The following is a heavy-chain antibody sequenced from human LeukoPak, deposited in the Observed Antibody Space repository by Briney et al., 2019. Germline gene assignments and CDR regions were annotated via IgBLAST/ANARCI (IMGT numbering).Heavy chain of an antibody. Sequence: SETLSLTCTISGGSVSSYCWSWIRQPPGKGLEWIGYFYYSGSTNYNPSLKSRVTMSLDTSKNHFSLKLSSVNASDTAVYYCAGRITADGIDAFPTWGQGTRVTVSS. CDR2: FYYSGST. J-gene: IGHJ3*02. CDR3: AGRITADGIDAFPT. CDR1: GGSVSSYC. D-gene: IGHD6-13*01. V-gene: IGHV4-59*08.